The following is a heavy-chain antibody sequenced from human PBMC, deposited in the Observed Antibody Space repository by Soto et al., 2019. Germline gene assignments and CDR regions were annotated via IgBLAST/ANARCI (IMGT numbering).Heavy chain of an antibody. CDR1: GGSISSGGYY. V-gene: IGHV4-31*03. D-gene: IGHD6-13*01. CDR3: ALAIGVAAPGPFYY. Sequence: LSLTCTVSGGSISSGGYYWIWIRQHPGKGLEWIGYIYYSGRTYHNPSLKSRVTISVDTSKSQFSLKLSSVTAADAAVYFCALAIGVAAPGPFYYWGEGSLVPV. CDR2: IYYSGRT. J-gene: IGHJ4*02.